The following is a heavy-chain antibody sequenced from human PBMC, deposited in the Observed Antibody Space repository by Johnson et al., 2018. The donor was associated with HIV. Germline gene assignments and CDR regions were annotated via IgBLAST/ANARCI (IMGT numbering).Heavy chain of an antibody. CDR3: ASPKNGYDGGAFDI. J-gene: IGHJ3*02. CDR1: GFTFSSYG. Sequence: VQVVESGGGVVQPGRSLRLSCAASGFTFSSYGMHWVRQAPGKGLEWVAVISYDGSNKYYAESVKGRLNISRDNSKNTMYLQMNSLRAEDTAVYYCASPKNGYDGGAFDIWGQGTMVTVSS. V-gene: IGHV3-30*03. D-gene: IGHD5-12*01. CDR2: ISYDGSNK.